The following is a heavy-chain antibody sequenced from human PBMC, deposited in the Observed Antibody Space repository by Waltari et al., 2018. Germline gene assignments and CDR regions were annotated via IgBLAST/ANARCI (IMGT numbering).Heavy chain of an antibody. V-gene: IGHV3-53*01. CDR1: GLTVGNNF. CDR3: ARDTGLY. D-gene: IGHD1-1*01. J-gene: IGHJ4*02. CDR2: IYSGGDI. Sequence: EVQLVESGGGLIQPGGSLRLSCVVSGLTVGNNFLGWLRQAPGKGLEWVSLIYSGGDISYADSVKGRFTISRDSSKNTLYLQMNSLRAEDTAMYYCARDTGLYWGRGTLVTVSS.